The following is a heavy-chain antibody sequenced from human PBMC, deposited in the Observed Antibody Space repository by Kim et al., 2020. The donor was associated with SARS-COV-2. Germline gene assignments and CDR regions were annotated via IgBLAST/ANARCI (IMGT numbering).Heavy chain of an antibody. D-gene: IGHD6-13*01. V-gene: IGHV5-51*01. CDR3: ARQRWGQIAAAARGDYMDV. CDR2: IYPGDSDT. Sequence: GESLKISCKGSGYSFTSYWIGWVRQMPGKGLEWMGIIYPGDSDTRYSPSFQGQVTISADKSISTAYLQWSSLKASDTAMYYCARQRWGQIAAAARGDYMDVWGKGTTVTVSS. CDR1: GYSFTSYW. J-gene: IGHJ6*03.